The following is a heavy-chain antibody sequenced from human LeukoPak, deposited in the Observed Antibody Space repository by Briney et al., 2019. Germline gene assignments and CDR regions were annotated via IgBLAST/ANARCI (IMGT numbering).Heavy chain of an antibody. Sequence: ASVKVSCKASGYTFSGFYVHWVRQAPGQGLEWMGIIKVSGGRTEYAQKFQGRVTVTRDMSTSTVYMELNNLRSGDTAVYYCAREPPKSYYFDNWGQGTLVTVSS. CDR3: AREPPKSYYFDN. CDR2: IKVSGGRT. J-gene: IGHJ4*02. V-gene: IGHV1-46*01. CDR1: GYTFSGFY.